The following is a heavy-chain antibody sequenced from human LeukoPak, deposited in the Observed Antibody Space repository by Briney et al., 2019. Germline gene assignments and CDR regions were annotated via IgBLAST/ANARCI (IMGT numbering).Heavy chain of an antibody. CDR3: ARDGAGIAAAGGFDP. CDR2: INHSGST. D-gene: IGHD6-13*01. V-gene: IGHV4-39*07. CDR1: GGSISSSSYY. Sequence: SETLSLTCTVSGGSISSSSYYWGWIRQPPGKGLEWIGEINHSGSTNYNPSLKSRVTISVDKSKNQFSLKLSSVTAADTAVYYCARDGAGIAAAGGFDPWGQGTLVTVSS. J-gene: IGHJ5*02.